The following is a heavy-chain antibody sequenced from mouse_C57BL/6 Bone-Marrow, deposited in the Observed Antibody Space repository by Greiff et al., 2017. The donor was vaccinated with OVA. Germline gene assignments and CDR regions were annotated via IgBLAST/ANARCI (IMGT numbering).Heavy chain of an antibody. CDR1: GFTFSSYG. Sequence: EVKLVESGGDLVKPGGSLTLSCAASGFTFSSYGMSWVRQTPDKRLEWVATISSGGSYTYYPDSVKGRFTISRDNAKNTLYLQMSSLKSEDTAMYYCARRYYYGSSGFAYWGQGTLVTVSA. CDR3: ARRYYYGSSGFAY. J-gene: IGHJ3*01. CDR2: ISSGGSYT. D-gene: IGHD1-1*01. V-gene: IGHV5-6*02.